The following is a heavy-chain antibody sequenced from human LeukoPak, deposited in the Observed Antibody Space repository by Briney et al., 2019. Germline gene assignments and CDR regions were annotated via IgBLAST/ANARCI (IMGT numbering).Heavy chain of an antibody. CDR3: ARDPSHYYDSSGYLDY. J-gene: IGHJ4*02. D-gene: IGHD3-22*01. V-gene: IGHV1-2*02. CDR2: INHNNGGR. Sequence: ASVKVSCKASGYTFTGYYMHWVRQAPGQALEWMGWINHNNGGRNNAQKFQGRVTITSDTSISTAYMELSRLRSDDTAVYYCARDPSHYYDSSGYLDYWGQGTLVTVSS. CDR1: GYTFTGYY.